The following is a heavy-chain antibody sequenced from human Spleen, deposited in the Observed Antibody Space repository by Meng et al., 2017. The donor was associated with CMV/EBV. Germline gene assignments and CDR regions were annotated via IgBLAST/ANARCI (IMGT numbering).Heavy chain of an antibody. CDR2: MNPNSGNT. Sequence: ASVKVSCKASGYTFTSYDINWVRQATGQGLEWMGWMNPNSGNTGYAQKFQGGVTMTRNTYISTAYMELSSLRSEDTAVYYCARRGRPLYGSGWYVDYWGQGTLVTVSS. D-gene: IGHD6-19*01. J-gene: IGHJ4*02. CDR1: GYTFTSYD. CDR3: ARRGRPLYGSGWYVDY. V-gene: IGHV1-8*01.